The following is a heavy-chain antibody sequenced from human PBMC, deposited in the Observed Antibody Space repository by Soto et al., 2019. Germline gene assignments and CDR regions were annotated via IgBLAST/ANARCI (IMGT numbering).Heavy chain of an antibody. CDR3: ARVGGFGATTIDY. Sequence: ETLSLTCTVSGGSISGYYWSWIRQPPGKGLEWIGYMYNTGSTVYNPSFKSRVTISVDTSKNQFSLKLNSVTAADTAVYYCARVGGFGATTIDYWGQGTLVTVSS. J-gene: IGHJ4*02. CDR2: MYNTGST. V-gene: IGHV4-59*01. CDR1: GGSISGYY. D-gene: IGHD3-10*01.